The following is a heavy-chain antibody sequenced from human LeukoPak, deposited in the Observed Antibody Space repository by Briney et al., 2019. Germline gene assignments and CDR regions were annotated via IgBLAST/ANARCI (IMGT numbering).Heavy chain of an antibody. Sequence: SETLSLTCAVSGGSISSYYWSWIRQPPGKGLEWIGYIYYSGSTNYNPSLKSRVTISVDTSKNQFSLKLSSVTAADTAVYYCARRQVYGHNWFDPWGQGTLVTVSS. V-gene: IGHV4-59*08. CDR3: ARRQVYGHNWFDP. CDR1: GGSISSYY. CDR2: IYYSGST. J-gene: IGHJ5*02. D-gene: IGHD5/OR15-5a*01.